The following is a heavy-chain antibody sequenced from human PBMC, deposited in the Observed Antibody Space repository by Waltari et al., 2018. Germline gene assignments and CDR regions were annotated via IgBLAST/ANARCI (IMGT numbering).Heavy chain of an antibody. J-gene: IGHJ4*02. D-gene: IGHD6-13*01. V-gene: IGHV1-46*01. CDR1: GYTFTSYY. Sequence: QVQLVQSGAEVKKPGASVKVSCKASGYTFTSYYMHWVRQAPGKGLEWMGIIKPSGGSTSYAQKFQGRVTMTRDTSTSTVYMELSSLRSEDTAVYYCARAHSGSWFRTDFDYWGQGTLVTVSS. CDR3: ARAHSGSWFRTDFDY. CDR2: IKPSGGST.